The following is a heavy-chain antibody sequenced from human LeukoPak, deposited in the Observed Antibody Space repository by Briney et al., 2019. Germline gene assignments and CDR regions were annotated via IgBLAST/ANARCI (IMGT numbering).Heavy chain of an antibody. Sequence: GGSLRLSCAASGFAFSNYGMHWVRQAPGKGLEWVALIWYDGTNKYYADSVKGRFTISRDNSENTLYLQMNSLRAEDTAVYYCARTCSGGSCFGVWYFDLWGRGTLVTVSS. D-gene: IGHD2-15*01. V-gene: IGHV3-33*08. CDR3: ARTCSGGSCFGVWYFDL. CDR2: IWYDGTNK. CDR1: GFAFSNYG. J-gene: IGHJ2*01.